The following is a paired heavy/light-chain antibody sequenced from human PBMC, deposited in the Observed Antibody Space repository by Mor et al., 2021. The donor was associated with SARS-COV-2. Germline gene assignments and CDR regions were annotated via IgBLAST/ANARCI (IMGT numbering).Light chain of an antibody. J-gene: IGKJ2*01. CDR3: QQSYSTPYT. Sequence: DIQMTQSPSSLSASVRDRVTITCRASQSISSYLNWYQQKPGKAPRLLIYAASSLQSGVPSRFSGSGSGTDFTLTISSLQPEDFATYYCQQSYSTPYTFGQGTKLEIK. CDR2: AAS. V-gene: IGKV1-39*01. CDR1: QSISSY.
Heavy chain of an antibody. D-gene: IGHD2-8*01. CDR1: GYTFTDYY. Sequence: QVQLVQSGAEVKKPGASVKVSCKASGYTFTDYYMNWVRQAPGQGLEWMGWINPNSGGTNYAQKFQGRVTMTRDTSISTAYMELSSLRSDDTAVYYCARRSAFVLLVYAYNWFDPWGQGTLVTVSS. CDR2: INPNSGGT. J-gene: IGHJ5*02. V-gene: IGHV1-2*02. CDR3: ARRSAFVLLVYAYNWFDP.